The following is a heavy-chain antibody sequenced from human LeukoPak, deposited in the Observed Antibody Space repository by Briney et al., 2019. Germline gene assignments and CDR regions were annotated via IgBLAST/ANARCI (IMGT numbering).Heavy chain of an antibody. CDR3: ARDVTYYDSSYYYDAFDL. V-gene: IGHV3-20*04. CDR2: INWNGGST. J-gene: IGHJ3*01. Sequence: GGSLRLSCAASGFSFDADGMSWVRQAPGKGLEWMSGINWNGGSTGYADSVKGRFTIYRDNAKSSLYLQLNSLRAEDTAVYYCARDVTYYDSSYYYDAFDLWGQGTMVTVSS. D-gene: IGHD3-22*01. CDR1: GFSFDADG.